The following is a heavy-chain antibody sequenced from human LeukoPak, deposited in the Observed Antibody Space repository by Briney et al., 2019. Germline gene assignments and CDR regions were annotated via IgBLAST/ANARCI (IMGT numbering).Heavy chain of an antibody. CDR3: ARRYYYGSGSYGFDP. J-gene: IGHJ5*02. D-gene: IGHD3-10*01. CDR2: IYPGDSDS. V-gene: IGHV5-51*01. Sequence: GESLKISCQGSGYSFTSYWIGWVRQMPGKGLGWMGIIYPGDSDSRYSPSFQGQVTISADKSVSTAYLQWSSLKASDTAMYYCARRYYYGSGSYGFDPWGQGTLVTVSS. CDR1: GYSFTSYW.